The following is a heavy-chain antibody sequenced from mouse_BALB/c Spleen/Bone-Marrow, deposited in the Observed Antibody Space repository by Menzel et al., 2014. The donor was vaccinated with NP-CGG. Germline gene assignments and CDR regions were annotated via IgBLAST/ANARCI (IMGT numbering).Heavy chain of an antibody. CDR2: IDXANVNT. D-gene: IGHD1-1*01. Sequence: EVQLQQSGAELVKLGASVKLSCTASGFNIKDTYMHWVKQRPEQGLEWIGRIDXANVNTKYDPKFQGKATITADTSSNTAYLQLSSLTSEDTAVYYCASYVYGYYFDYWGQGTTLTVSS. J-gene: IGHJ2*01. CDR3: ASYVYGYYFDY. V-gene: IGHV14-3*02. CDR1: GFNIKDTY.